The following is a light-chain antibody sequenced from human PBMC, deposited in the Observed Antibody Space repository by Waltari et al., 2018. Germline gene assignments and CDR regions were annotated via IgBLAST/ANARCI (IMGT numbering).Light chain of an antibody. CDR3: QQRSSWPLT. Sequence: EIVLTQSPATLSLSPGERATLSCRASQSVSSYLVWYQQRPGQAPRLLIYDALNRATGIPARFSGSGSGTDFTLTISSLEPEDFAVYYCQQRSSWPLTFGGGTKVEIK. J-gene: IGKJ4*01. CDR2: DAL. V-gene: IGKV3-11*01. CDR1: QSVSSY.